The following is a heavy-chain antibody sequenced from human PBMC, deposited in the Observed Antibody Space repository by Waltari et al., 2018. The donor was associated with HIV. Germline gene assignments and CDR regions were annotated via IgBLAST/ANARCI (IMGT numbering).Heavy chain of an antibody. CDR2: IYSGGST. D-gene: IGHD2-21*02. CDR1: GFTVSSNY. V-gene: IGHV3-66*01. Sequence: EVQLVESGGGLVQPGGSLRLSCAASGFTVSSNYMSWVRQAPGKGVELVSVIYSGGSTYYAESVKGRFTISRDNSNNTLYLQMNSLRAEDTAVYYCASIAYCSGDCYPRGMDVWGQGTTVTVSS. CDR3: ASIAYCSGDCYPRGMDV. J-gene: IGHJ6*02.